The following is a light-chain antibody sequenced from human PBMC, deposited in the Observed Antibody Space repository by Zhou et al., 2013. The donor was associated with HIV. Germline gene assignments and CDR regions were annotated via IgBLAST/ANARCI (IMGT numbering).Light chain of an antibody. CDR2: DAS. Sequence: EIVLTQSPATLSLSPGERATLSCRASQSVSSYLAWYQQKPGQAPRLLIYDASNRATGIPARFSGSGSGTDFTLTISSLEPEDFAVYYCQQYVISPWTFGQGTKVEIK. V-gene: IGKV3-11*01. CDR1: QSVSSY. CDR3: QQYVISPWT. J-gene: IGKJ1*01.